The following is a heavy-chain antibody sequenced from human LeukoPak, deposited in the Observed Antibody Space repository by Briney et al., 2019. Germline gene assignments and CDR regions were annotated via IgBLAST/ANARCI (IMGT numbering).Heavy chain of an antibody. V-gene: IGHV1-2*02. J-gene: IGHJ5*02. CDR2: INPNSGST. D-gene: IGHD6-13*01. CDR1: GYTFTGYY. Sequence: GASAKVSCKASGYTFTGYYIHWVRQAPGQGLEWMGWINPNSGSTNYAQKFQGRVTMTRDTSFSTAYMELSRLSSDDTAVYYCARIGKQLNWFDPWGQGTLVTVSS. CDR3: ARIGKQLNWFDP.